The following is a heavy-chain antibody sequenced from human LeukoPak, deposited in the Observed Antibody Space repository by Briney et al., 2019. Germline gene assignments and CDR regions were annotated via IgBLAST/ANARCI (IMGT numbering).Heavy chain of an antibody. V-gene: IGHV1-8*02. CDR3: ARGSMVRGKSSFDP. CDR1: GYTFTSYY. J-gene: IGHJ5*02. Sequence: ASVKVSCKASGYTFTSYYMHWVRQAPGQGLEWMGWMNPNSGNTGYAQKFQGRVTMTRNTSISTAYMELSSLRSEDTAVYYCARGSMVRGKSSFDPWGQRTLVTVSS. CDR2: MNPNSGNT. D-gene: IGHD3-10*01.